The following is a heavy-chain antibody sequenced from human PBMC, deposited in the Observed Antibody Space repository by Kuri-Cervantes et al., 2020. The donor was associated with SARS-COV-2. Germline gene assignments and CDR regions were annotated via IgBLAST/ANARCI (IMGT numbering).Heavy chain of an antibody. J-gene: IGHJ6*02. CDR2: IVVGSGVT. D-gene: IGHD2-21*01. CDR3: ARRGVFPYYYGMDV. Sequence: SVKVSCKASGFTFSGSAMQWVRQARGQRLEWIGWIVVGSGVTNYAQRFQGRVTMTTDTSTSTAYMELSSLRSEDTAVYYCARRGVFPYYYGMDVWGQGTTVTVSS. V-gene: IGHV1-58*02. CDR1: GFTFSGSA.